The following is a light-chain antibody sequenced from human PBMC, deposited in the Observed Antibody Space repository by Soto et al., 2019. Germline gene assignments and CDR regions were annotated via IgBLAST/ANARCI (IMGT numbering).Light chain of an antibody. V-gene: IGKV3-20*01. CDR2: GAS. CDR3: KQYGSSRT. Sequence: EIVMTQSPATLSVSPGERATLSCRASQSVSSNLAWYQQKPGQAPRLLIYGASSRATGIPDRFSGSGSGTEFTLTIRRLEPEDFAVYYCKQYGSSRTCGQGTKVDIK. CDR1: QSVSSN. J-gene: IGKJ1*01.